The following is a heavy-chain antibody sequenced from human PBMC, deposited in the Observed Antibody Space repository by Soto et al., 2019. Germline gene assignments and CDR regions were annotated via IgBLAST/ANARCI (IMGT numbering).Heavy chain of an antibody. CDR2: ISPYNGNT. V-gene: IGHV1-18*01. D-gene: IGHD2-2*01. CDR3: ARDGDRCTSTRCSPWPDSHFDL. J-gene: IGHJ2*01. Sequence: QVQLVQSGDEVKKPGASVKVSCKASGYTFTNYGISWVRQAPGQGLEWMGWISPYNGNTKYPQKLQGRVTMTTDTSTRTSYMELRSLRSDDTAVYFCARDGDRCTSTRCSPWPDSHFDLWGRCPLVTVSS. CDR1: GYTFTNYG.